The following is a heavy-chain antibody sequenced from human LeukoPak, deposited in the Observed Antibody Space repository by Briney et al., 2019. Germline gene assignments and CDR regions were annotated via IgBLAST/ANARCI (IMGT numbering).Heavy chain of an antibody. J-gene: IGHJ5*02. CDR1: GGSISSSSYY. D-gene: IGHD6-6*01. V-gene: IGHV4-39*01. CDR3: ARRGSIAYPRFDP. CDR2: IYYSGST. Sequence: SETLSLTCTVSGGSISSSSYYWGWIRQPPGKGLEWIGSIYYSGSTYYNPSLKSRVTISVDTSKNQFSLKLSSVTAADTAVYYCARRGSIAYPRFDPWGQGTLVTVSS.